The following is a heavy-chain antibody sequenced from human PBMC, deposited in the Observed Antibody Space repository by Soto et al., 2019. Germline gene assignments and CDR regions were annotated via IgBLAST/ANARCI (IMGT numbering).Heavy chain of an antibody. Sequence: SVKVSCKASGFTFTSSAVQWVRQARGQRLEWIGWIVVGSGNTNYAQKFQERVTITRDMSTSTAYMELSSLRSEDTAVYYCAADHYLLYYGSGSYFPYGMDVWGQGTTVTVSS. CDR1: GFTFTSSA. D-gene: IGHD3-10*01. J-gene: IGHJ6*02. CDR3: AADHYLLYYGSGSYFPYGMDV. CDR2: IVVGSGNT. V-gene: IGHV1-58*01.